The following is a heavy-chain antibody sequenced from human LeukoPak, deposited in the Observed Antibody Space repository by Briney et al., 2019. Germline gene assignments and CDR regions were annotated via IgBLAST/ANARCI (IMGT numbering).Heavy chain of an antibody. CDR3: AKDGANRNHAYYYYYGMDV. D-gene: IGHD1-14*01. Sequence: GGSLRLSCAASGFTFSNHYMSWVRQAPGKGLEWVAVISYDGSNKYYADSVKGRFTISRDNSKNTLYLQMNSLRAEDTAVYYCAKDGANRNHAYYYYYGMDVWGQGTTVTVSS. V-gene: IGHV3-30*18. CDR1: GFTFSNHY. J-gene: IGHJ6*02. CDR2: ISYDGSNK.